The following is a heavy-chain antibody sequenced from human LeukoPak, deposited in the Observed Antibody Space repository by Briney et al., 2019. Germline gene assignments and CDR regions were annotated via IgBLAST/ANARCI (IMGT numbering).Heavy chain of an antibody. J-gene: IGHJ4*02. CDR1: GGSFNGYY. V-gene: IGHV4-34*01. CDR2: INHSGST. CDR3: ARGGDYGGDY. D-gene: IGHD4-17*01. Sequence: SETLSLTCAVYGGSFNGYYWSWIRQPPGKGLEWIGEINHSGSTNYNPSLKSRVTTSVDTSKNQFSLKLSSVTAADTAVYYCARGGDYGGDYWGQGTLVTVSS.